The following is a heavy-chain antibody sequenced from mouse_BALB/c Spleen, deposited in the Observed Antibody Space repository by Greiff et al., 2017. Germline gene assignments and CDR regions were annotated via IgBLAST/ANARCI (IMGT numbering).Heavy chain of an antibody. Sequence: EVMLVESGGGLVKPGGSLKLSCAASGFTFSSYTMSWVRQTPEKRLEWVATISSGGSYTYYPDSVKGRFTISRDNAKNTLYLQMSSLKSEDTAMYYCTRDHDYYYGSSYFDYWGQGTTLTVSS. CDR3: TRDHDYYYGSSYFDY. J-gene: IGHJ2*01. D-gene: IGHD1-1*01. CDR1: GFTFSSYT. CDR2: ISSGGSYT. V-gene: IGHV5-6-4*01.